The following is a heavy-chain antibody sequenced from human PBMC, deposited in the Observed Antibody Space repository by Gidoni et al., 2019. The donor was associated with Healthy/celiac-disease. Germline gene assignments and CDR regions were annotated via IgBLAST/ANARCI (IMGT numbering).Heavy chain of an antibody. J-gene: IGHJ4*02. D-gene: IGHD1-26*01. Sequence: QVQLVQSGAEVKKPGASVKVSCKASGYTFTSYGISWVRQAPGQGLEWMGWISAYNGNTNDAQKLQGRVTMTTDTSTSTAYRERRSLRSDDTAVYYCARDLRGYYFDYWGQGTLVTVSS. CDR1: GYTFTSYG. V-gene: IGHV1-18*01. CDR2: ISAYNGNT. CDR3: ARDLRGYYFDY.